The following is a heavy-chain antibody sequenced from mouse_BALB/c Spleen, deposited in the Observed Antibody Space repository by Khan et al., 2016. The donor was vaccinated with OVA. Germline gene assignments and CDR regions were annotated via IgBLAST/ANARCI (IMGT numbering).Heavy chain of an antibody. CDR2: INPSTGYT. CDR3: GNHGSSCAWFTY. V-gene: IGHV1-7*01. CDR1: GYTFTNYW. Sequence: VQLQQSGPELAKPGASVKMSCKASGYTFTNYWMHWVKQRPGQGLEWIGYINPSTGYTEYNQKFKDKATLTADKSSSTAYMQLRSLTSEDSAVYYCGNHGSSCAWFTYWGQGTLVTVSA. D-gene: IGHD1-1*01. J-gene: IGHJ3*01.